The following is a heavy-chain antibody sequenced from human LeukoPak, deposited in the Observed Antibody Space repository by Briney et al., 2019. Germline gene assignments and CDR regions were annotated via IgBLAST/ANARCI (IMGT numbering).Heavy chain of an antibody. D-gene: IGHD6-13*01. CDR3: ARVRGYSSSWYLGWFDP. Sequence: SETLSLTCAVYGGSFSGYYWSWIRQPPGKGLEWIGEINHSGSTNYNPSLKSRVTISVDTSKNQFSLKLSSVTAADTAVYYCARVRGYSSSWYLGWFDPWGQGTLVTVSS. CDR1: GGSFSGYY. CDR2: INHSGST. V-gene: IGHV4-34*01. J-gene: IGHJ5*02.